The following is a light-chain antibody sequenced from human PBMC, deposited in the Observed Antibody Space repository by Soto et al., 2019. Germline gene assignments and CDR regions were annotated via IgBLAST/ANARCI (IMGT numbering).Light chain of an antibody. Sequence: IHMTQSPSSLSASVGDRVTITCRASETISHYLNWYQQKPGKAPKLLIYGASNLETGVPSRFSASGYGTHFRFTISSLQPEDVATYYCQHPGPFGQGTKVDIK. J-gene: IGKJ1*01. CDR2: GAS. CDR1: ETISHY. CDR3: QHPGP. V-gene: IGKV1-33*01.